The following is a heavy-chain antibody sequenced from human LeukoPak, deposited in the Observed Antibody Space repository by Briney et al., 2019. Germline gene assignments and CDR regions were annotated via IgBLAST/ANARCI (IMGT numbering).Heavy chain of an antibody. D-gene: IGHD4/OR15-4a*01. CDR2: IYYSGST. CDR3: ASEVLGFDY. J-gene: IGHJ4*02. Sequence: SETLSLTCTVSGGSISSYYWSWIRQPPGKGLEWIGYIYYSGSTNYNPSLKSRVTISVDTSKNQFSLKLSSVTAADTAVYYCASEVLGFDYRGQGTPVTVSS. CDR1: GGSISSYY. V-gene: IGHV4-59*01.